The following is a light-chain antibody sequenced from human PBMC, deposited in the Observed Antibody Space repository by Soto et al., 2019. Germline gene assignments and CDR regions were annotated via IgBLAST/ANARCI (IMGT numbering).Light chain of an antibody. J-gene: IGKJ1*01. V-gene: IGKV3-15*01. Sequence: EMVMTQSPATLSVSPWERATLSCRASQSVSSKLAWYQQKPGQAPRLLIYDTSTRATGIPARFSGSGSGTEFTLTISSLQPDDFAVYYCQQYGSSGTFGQGTKVDIK. CDR3: QQYGSSGT. CDR2: DTS. CDR1: QSVSSK.